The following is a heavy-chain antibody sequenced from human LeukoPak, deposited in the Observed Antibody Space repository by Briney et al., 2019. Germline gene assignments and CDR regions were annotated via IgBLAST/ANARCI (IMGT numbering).Heavy chain of an antibody. Sequence: GGSLRLSCTASGFTLRNYWMHWVRQVPGKRLVWVSRISGDGSVTNYADSVQGRFTISRDNAKNTLYLQIDSLRSEDTAVYYCARYSSSAGGASYYLDYWGHGTLVTVSS. CDR1: GFTLRNYW. J-gene: IGHJ4*01. V-gene: IGHV3-74*01. CDR3: ARYSSSAGGASYYLDY. CDR2: ISGDGSVT. D-gene: IGHD6-6*01.